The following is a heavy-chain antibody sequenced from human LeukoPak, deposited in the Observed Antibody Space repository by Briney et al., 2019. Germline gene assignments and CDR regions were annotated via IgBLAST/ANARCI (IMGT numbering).Heavy chain of an antibody. J-gene: IGHJ4*02. Sequence: GGSLRLSCAASGYTFSNAWMSWVRQAPGKGLEWVGRIKSKTDGGTTDYAAPVKGRFTISKDDSKNTLYLQMNSLKTEDTAVYYCTTNVPGLGIAAATGELNWGQGTLVTVSS. V-gene: IGHV3-15*01. D-gene: IGHD6-13*01. CDR3: TTNVPGLGIAAATGELN. CDR1: GYTFSNAW. CDR2: IKSKTDGGTT.